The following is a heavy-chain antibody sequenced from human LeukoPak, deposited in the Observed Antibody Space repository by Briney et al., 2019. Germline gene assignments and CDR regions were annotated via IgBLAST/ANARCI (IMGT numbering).Heavy chain of an antibody. J-gene: IGHJ4*02. V-gene: IGHV4-4*02. D-gene: IGHD6-13*01. CDR1: GGSITSTNW. Sequence: SETLSLTCAVSGGSITSTNWWSWVRQPPGKGLEWIGEIYHSGSTNYNPSLKSRVTISVDKSKNQFSLKLSSVAAADTAVHYCARDGESSSPDYWGQGTLVTVSS. CDR2: IYHSGST. CDR3: ARDGESSSPDY.